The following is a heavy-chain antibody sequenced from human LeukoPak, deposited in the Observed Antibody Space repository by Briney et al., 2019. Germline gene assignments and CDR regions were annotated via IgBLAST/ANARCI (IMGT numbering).Heavy chain of an antibody. Sequence: GGSLRLSCAASGFTFSSYAMTWVRQAPGKGLEWVSGISGSSNSSYYADSVKGRFTISRDYSNNTVYLQMNSLRAEDTAVYYCVKEGEVVITHRFDSWGQGTLVTVSS. V-gene: IGHV3-23*01. J-gene: IGHJ4*02. CDR1: GFTFSSYA. CDR2: ISGSSNSS. D-gene: IGHD3-22*01. CDR3: VKEGEVVITHRFDS.